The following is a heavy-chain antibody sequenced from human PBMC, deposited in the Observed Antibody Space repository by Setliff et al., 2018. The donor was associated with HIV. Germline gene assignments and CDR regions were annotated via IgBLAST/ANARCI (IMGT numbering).Heavy chain of an antibody. D-gene: IGHD3-9*01. CDR2: IWYDGSNK. CDR1: GFTFSSYG. CDR3: AKGRGGLTASLAFDY. V-gene: IGHV3-30*18. Sequence: LRLSCAASGFTFSSYGMHWVRQAPGKGLEWVAVIWYDGSNKYYADSVKGRFTISRDNSKNTLYLQMNSLRAEDTAVYYCAKGRGGLTASLAFDYWGQGTLVTVSS. J-gene: IGHJ4*02.